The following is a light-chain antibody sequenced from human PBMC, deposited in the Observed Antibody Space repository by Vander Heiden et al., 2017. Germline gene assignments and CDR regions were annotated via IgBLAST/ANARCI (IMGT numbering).Light chain of an antibody. CDR1: QSISSN. CDR2: AAC. V-gene: IGKV1-39*01. Sequence: DIQMTQSPSSLSASVGDRVTITCRASQSISSNFNWYQQKPGKAPKLLIYAACSLQSGVPARCSGSGSGTDFTLTISSLQPEDCATYYRQQSYSTPYTFGQGTKLEIK. CDR3: QQSYSTPYT. J-gene: IGKJ2*01.